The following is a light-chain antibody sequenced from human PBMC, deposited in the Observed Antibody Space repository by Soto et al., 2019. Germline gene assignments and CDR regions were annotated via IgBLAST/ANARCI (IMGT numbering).Light chain of an antibody. J-gene: IGLJ2*01. CDR1: SSDVGSYNL. CDR3: CSLAPRRTLI. CDR2: EGG. Sequence: QSALTQPASVSGSPGQSITISCTGTSSDVGSYNLVSWYQQHPGKAPNLMIYEGGKRPSGASNRFYGSKSGNTASLTISGLQAEDEADYYCCSLAPRRTLIFGGGTKLTVL. V-gene: IGLV2-23*01.